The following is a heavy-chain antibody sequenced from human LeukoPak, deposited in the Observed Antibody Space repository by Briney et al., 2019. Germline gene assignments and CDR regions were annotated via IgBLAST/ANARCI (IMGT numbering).Heavy chain of an antibody. D-gene: IGHD2-21*01. J-gene: IGHJ3*02. Sequence: GRSLRLSCAASGFTFDDYAMHWVRQAPGKGLEWVSGISWNSGSIGYADSVKGRFTISRGNAKNSLYLQMNSLRVEDTAVYYCARDESGDNDAFDIWGQGTMVTVSS. CDR2: ISWNSGSI. CDR3: ARDESGDNDAFDI. CDR1: GFTFDDYA. V-gene: IGHV3-9*01.